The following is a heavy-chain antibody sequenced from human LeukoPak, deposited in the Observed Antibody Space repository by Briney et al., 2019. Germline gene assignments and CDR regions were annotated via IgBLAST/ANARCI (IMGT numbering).Heavy chain of an antibody. V-gene: IGHV4-34*01. CDR2: INHSGST. Sequence: PSETLSLTCTVSGGSINSYYWSWIRQPPGKGLEWIGEINHSGSTNYNPSLKSRVTISVDTSKNQFSLKLSSVTAADTAVYYCARRGTGYYYDSSGYYRPWGFDYWGQGTLVTVSS. CDR3: ARRGTGYYYDSSGYYRPWGFDY. J-gene: IGHJ4*02. CDR1: GGSINSYY. D-gene: IGHD3-22*01.